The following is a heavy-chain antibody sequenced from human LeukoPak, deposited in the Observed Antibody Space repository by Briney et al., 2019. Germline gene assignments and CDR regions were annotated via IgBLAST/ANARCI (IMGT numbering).Heavy chain of an antibody. CDR3: AREVVGYYYCSGGSCYPDYYYYMDV. D-gene: IGHD2-15*01. J-gene: IGHJ6*03. V-gene: IGHV4-39*07. Sequence: TSETLSLTCTVSGGSISSSSYYWGWIRQPPGKGLEWIGSIYYCGSTYYNPSLKSRVTISVDTSKNQFSLKLSSVTAADTAVYYCAREVVGYYYCSGGSCYPDYYYYMDVWGKGTTVTVSS. CDR1: GGSISSSSYY. CDR2: IYYCGST.